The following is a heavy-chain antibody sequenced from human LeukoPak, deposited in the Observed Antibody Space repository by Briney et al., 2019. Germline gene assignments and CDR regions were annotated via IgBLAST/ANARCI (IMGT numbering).Heavy chain of an antibody. CDR2: IWYDGSNK. J-gene: IGHJ4*02. D-gene: IGHD3-22*01. Sequence: GGSLRLSCVASGFTFSSYGMHWVRQAPGKGLEWVAVIWYDGSNKYYADSVKGRFTISRDNSKNSLYLQMNSLRTEDTALYYCAKVLGYYDSSGYYQEGGFDYWGQGTLVTVSS. CDR3: AKVLGYYDSSGYYQEGGFDY. V-gene: IGHV3-33*03. CDR1: GFTFSSYG.